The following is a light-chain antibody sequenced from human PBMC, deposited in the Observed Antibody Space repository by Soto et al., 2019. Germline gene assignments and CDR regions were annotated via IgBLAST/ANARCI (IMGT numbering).Light chain of an antibody. Sequence: EIVMTQSPATLSVSPGERATLSCRASQSVSISLAWYQQKPGQAPRLLIYGASSRVTGIPARFSGSGSGTAFTLTISSLPSEDFAVYYYQQYDNWPRTFGQGTKVEIK. V-gene: IGKV3-15*01. CDR1: QSVSIS. J-gene: IGKJ1*01. CDR2: GAS. CDR3: QQYDNWPRT.